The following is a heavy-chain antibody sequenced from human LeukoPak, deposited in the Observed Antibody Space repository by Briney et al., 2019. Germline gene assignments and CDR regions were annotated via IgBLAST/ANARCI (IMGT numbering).Heavy chain of an antibody. CDR3: ARVGNYYDSSGSHFPFDY. D-gene: IGHD3-22*01. Sequence: GASVKVSCKASGGTFSSYAISWVRQAPGQGLERMGGIIPIFGTANYAQKFQGRVTITADESTSTAYMELSSLRSEDTAVYYCARVGNYYDSSGSHFPFDYWGQGTLVTVSS. CDR1: GGTFSSYA. J-gene: IGHJ4*02. V-gene: IGHV1-69*13. CDR2: IIPIFGTA.